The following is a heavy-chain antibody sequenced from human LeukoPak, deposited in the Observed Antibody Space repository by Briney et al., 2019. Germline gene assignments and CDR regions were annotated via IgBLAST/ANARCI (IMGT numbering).Heavy chain of an antibody. CDR2: INPNSGDT. V-gene: IGHV1-2*06. Sequence: ASVNVSCKASGYTFTGYYMHWVRQAPGQGLEWMGRINPNSGDTNYAQKFQGRVTMTRDTSISTAYMELSRLRSDDTAVYYCASFAGYGGNSLDFWGQGTLVTVSS. CDR1: GYTFTGYY. J-gene: IGHJ4*02. CDR3: ASFAGYGGNSLDF. D-gene: IGHD4-23*01.